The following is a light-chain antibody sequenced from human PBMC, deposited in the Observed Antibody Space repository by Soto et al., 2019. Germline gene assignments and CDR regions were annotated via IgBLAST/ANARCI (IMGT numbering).Light chain of an antibody. CDR1: QSVSSSY. CDR3: PQYGSSLPVT. J-gene: IGKJ1*01. V-gene: IGKV3-20*01. CDR2: GAS. Sequence: EIVLTQSPGTLSLSPGERATLSCRASQSVSSSYLAWYQQKPGQAPRLLIYGASSRATGIPDRFSGSGSGTDFTLTISRLEPEDFAVYYCPQYGSSLPVTFGQGTKVEIK.